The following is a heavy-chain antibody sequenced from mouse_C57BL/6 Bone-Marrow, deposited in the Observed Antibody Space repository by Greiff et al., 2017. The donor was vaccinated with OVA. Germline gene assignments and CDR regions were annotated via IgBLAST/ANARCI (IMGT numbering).Heavy chain of an antibody. CDR1: GYTFTSYW. Sequence: VQLQQPGAELVKPGASVKLSCKASGYTFTSYWMHWVKQRPGQGLAWIGMIHPNSGSTNYNEKFKSKATLTVDKSSSTAYMQLSSLTSEDSAVYYCARDYGSRYYYAMDYWGQGTSVTVSS. CDR3: ARDYGSRYYYAMDY. CDR2: IHPNSGST. J-gene: IGHJ4*01. D-gene: IGHD1-1*01. V-gene: IGHV1-64*01.